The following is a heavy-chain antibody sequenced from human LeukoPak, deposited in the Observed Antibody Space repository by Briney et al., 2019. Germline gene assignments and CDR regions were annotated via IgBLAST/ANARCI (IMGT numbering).Heavy chain of an antibody. Sequence: ASVKVSCKASGYTFTDYYIHWVRQAPGQGPEWMGWLNSESGGAKYAQRFQARVTMTRDTSISAAYMELTRLRSDDTAVYYCAKGSGWEMSYYYYYMDVWGKGTTVTISS. CDR1: GYTFTDYY. J-gene: IGHJ6*03. CDR2: LNSESGGA. V-gene: IGHV1-2*02. CDR3: AKGSGWEMSYYYYYMDV. D-gene: IGHD1-26*01.